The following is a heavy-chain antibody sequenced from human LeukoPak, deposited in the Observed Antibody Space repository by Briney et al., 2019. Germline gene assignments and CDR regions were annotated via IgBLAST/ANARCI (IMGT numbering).Heavy chain of an antibody. CDR3: AGEGPQTGTSYYYYGMDV. J-gene: IGHJ6*02. V-gene: IGHV1-69*04. CDR2: IIPILGIA. Sequence: ASVKVSCKASGGTFSGYAISWVLQAPGQGLEWMGRIIPILGIANYAQKFQGRVTITADKSTSTAYMELSSLRSEDTAVYYCAGEGPQTGTSYYYYGMDVWGQGTTVTVSS. CDR1: GGTFSGYA. D-gene: IGHD1/OR15-1a*01.